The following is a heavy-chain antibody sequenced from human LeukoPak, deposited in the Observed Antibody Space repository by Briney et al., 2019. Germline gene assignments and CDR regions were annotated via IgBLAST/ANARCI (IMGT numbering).Heavy chain of an antibody. D-gene: IGHD6-13*01. J-gene: IGHJ4*02. CDR2: MNPNSGNT. Sequence: ASVKVSCKASGYTFTSYDINWVRQPTGQGLEWMGWMNPNSGNTDYAQKFQGRVTITRNTSISTAYMELSSLRSEDTAVYYCARAEQHLVGDYYFHYWGQGTLVTVSS. V-gene: IGHV1-8*03. CDR1: GYTFTSYD. CDR3: ARAEQHLVGDYYFHY.